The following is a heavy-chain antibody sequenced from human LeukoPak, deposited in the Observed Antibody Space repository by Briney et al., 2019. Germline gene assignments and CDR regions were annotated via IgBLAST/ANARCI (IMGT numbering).Heavy chain of an antibody. V-gene: IGHV1-8*01. CDR2: MNPNSGNT. CDR1: GYTFTNYD. D-gene: IGHD5-18*01. CDR3: ARADVDTAMVDY. Sequence: ASVKVSCKASGYTFTNYDINWVRQATGQGPEWMGWMNPNSGNTGYAQKFQGRVTMTRNTSISTAYMELSSLTTEDTAVYYCARADVDTAMVDYWGQGTLVTVSS. J-gene: IGHJ4*02.